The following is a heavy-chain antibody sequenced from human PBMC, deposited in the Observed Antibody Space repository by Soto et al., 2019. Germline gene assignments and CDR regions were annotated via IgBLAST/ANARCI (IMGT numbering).Heavy chain of an antibody. CDR1: GFTFSDFW. V-gene: IGHV3-74*01. J-gene: IGHJ6*03. Sequence: EVQLVESGGGLVQPGGSLRLSCAASGFTFSDFWLHWVRQAPEKGLVWVSRTKGDGGSANYAGSVKGRFTIFRDNAKNTVYLQMDSLRAEDTAVYYCARGAKGAYYVDVWGKGTTVTVSS. CDR2: TKGDGGSA. CDR3: ARGAKGAYYVDV. D-gene: IGHD2-21*01.